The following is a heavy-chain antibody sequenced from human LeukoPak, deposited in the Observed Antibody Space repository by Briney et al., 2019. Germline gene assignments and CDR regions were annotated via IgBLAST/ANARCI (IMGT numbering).Heavy chain of an antibody. CDR3: ARDEPKSCGGDCYQYYYGLDV. CDR1: GDSIRNYY. CDR2: IYYSGST. V-gene: IGHV4-59*01. D-gene: IGHD2-21*02. Sequence: PSDTLSLTCTVSGDSIRNYYWSWIRQPPGKELEWIGSIYYSGSTYYKSSLKSRVTISVDTSKNLFSLKLSSVTAADTAVYYCARDEPKSCGGDCYQYYYGLDVWGQGTTVTVS. J-gene: IGHJ6*02.